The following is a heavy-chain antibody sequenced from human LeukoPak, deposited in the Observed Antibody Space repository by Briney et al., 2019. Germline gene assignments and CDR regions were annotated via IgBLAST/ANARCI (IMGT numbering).Heavy chain of an antibody. CDR3: ARVIVGTGTNYFDS. CDR1: GYTFTSYG. Sequence: GASVTVSCQASGYTFTSYGISWLRQAPGQGLEGMGWISAYNGNTNYAQKLRGRVTMTTDTSTSTVYMELRTLGSDDTAVYYCARVIVGTGTNYFDSWGQGTLVTVSS. CDR2: ISAYNGNT. D-gene: IGHD3-22*01. J-gene: IGHJ4*02. V-gene: IGHV1-18*01.